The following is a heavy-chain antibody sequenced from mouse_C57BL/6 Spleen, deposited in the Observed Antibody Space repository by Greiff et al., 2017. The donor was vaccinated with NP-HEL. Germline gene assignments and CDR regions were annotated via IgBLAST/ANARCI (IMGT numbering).Heavy chain of an antibody. CDR2: IYPADGDT. V-gene: IGHV1-80*01. J-gene: IGHJ2*01. CDR3: ARNGYPYYLDY. D-gene: IGHD2-14*01. CDR1: GYAFSSYW. Sequence: QVQLQQSGAELVKPGASVKISCKASGYAFSSYWMNWVKQRPGQGLEWIGQIYPADGDTNYNGKFKGKATLTADKSSRTAYMQLSSLTSEDSAVYFGARNGYPYYLDYGGKGTTLTVSS.